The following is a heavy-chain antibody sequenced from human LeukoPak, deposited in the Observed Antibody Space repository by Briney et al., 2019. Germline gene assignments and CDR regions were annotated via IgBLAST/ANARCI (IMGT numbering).Heavy chain of an antibody. CDR1: GFTFSSYS. CDR2: ISSSSSYI. CDR3: ASWIAVAGKGDY. D-gene: IGHD6-19*01. Sequence: PGGSLRLSCAASGFTFSSYSMSWVRQAPGKGLEWVSSISSSSSYIYYADSVKGRFTIPRDNAKNSLYLQMNSLRAEDTAVYYCASWIAVAGKGDYWGQGTLVTVSS. V-gene: IGHV3-21*01. J-gene: IGHJ4*02.